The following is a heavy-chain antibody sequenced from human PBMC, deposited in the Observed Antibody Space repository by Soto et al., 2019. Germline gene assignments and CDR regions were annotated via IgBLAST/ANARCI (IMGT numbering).Heavy chain of an antibody. CDR2: INHSGST. CDR1: GGSFSGYY. CDR3: ARGSSMITFGQALFDY. D-gene: IGHD3-16*01. Sequence: QVQLQQWGAGLLKPSETLSLTCAVYGGSFSGYYWSWIRQPPGKGLEWIGEINHSGSTNYNPSLKSRVTISVDTSKNHFSLKLSSVAAADPAVYYCARGSSMITFGQALFDYWGQGALVTVSS. V-gene: IGHV4-34*01. J-gene: IGHJ4*02.